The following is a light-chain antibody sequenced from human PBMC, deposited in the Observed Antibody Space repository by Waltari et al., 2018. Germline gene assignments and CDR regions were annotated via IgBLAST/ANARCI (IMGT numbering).Light chain of an antibody. Sequence: QSALTQPASVSGSPGQSITISCTGTSSDVGSYNLVSWYQNYPGKAPKLMIYEGTKRPSGVSNRVSGSKSGNTASLTISGLQAEDEADYHCCSYAHSSRVVFGGGTKVTVL. V-gene: IGLV2-23*01. CDR2: EGT. CDR3: CSYAHSSRVV. CDR1: SSDVGSYNL. J-gene: IGLJ2*01.